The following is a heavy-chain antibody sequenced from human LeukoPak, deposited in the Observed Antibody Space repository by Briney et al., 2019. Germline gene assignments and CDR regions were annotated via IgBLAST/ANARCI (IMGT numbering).Heavy chain of an antibody. D-gene: IGHD3-10*01. CDR3: ARQLGASSARRGNPDY. CDR1: GGTISSSSYY. J-gene: IGHJ4*02. V-gene: IGHV4-39*01. Sequence: PSETLSLTCTVSGGTISSSSYYWGWIRQPPGKGLEWIGSIYYSGSTYYNPSLKSRVTISVDTSKNQFSLKLSSVTAADPAVYYCARQLGASSARRGNPDYGGQGTLVTVSS. CDR2: IYYSGST.